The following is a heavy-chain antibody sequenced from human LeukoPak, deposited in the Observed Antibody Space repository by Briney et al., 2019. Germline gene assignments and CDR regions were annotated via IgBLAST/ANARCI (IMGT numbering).Heavy chain of an antibody. CDR2: IYYSGST. D-gene: IGHD4-11*01. CDR1: GGSISSYY. CDR3: ARQPRATVTTGFTKVYYYYYMDV. J-gene: IGHJ6*03. Sequence: SETLSLTCTVSGGSISSYYWSWIRQPPGKGLEWIGNIYYSGSTNYNPSLKSRVTISVDTSKNQFSLKLSSVTAADTAVYYCARQPRATVTTGFTKVYYYYYMDVWGKGTTVTVSS. V-gene: IGHV4-59*08.